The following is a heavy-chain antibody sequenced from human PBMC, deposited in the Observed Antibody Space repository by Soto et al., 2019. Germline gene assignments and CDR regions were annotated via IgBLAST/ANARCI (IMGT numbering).Heavy chain of an antibody. D-gene: IGHD3-3*01. CDR3: AHRVLRTVFGLVTTTAIYFDF. CDR2: IYWDDDK. J-gene: IGHJ4*02. Sequence: QITLNESGPTVVRPTEPLTLTCRFSGFSLTTSGVGVGGIRQSPGKAPEWLALIYWDDDKRYSASLKSRLTSTQDSSKNQVVLTVSDLDPTDTATYYCAHRVLRTVFGLVTTTAIYFDFWGQGTPVAVSS. CDR1: GFSLTTSGVG. V-gene: IGHV2-5*02.